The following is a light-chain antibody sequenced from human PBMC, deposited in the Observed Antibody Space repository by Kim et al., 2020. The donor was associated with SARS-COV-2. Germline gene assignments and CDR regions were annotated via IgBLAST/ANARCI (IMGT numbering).Light chain of an antibody. CDR3: QTWGTGHSWV. V-gene: IGLV4-69*01. J-gene: IGLJ3*02. CDR1: SGHSSYA. Sequence: QLVLTQSPSASASLGASVKLTCTLSSGHSSYAIAWHQQQPEKGPRYLMKLNSDGSHSKGDGIPDRFSGSSSGAERYLTISSLQSEDEADYYCQTWGTGHSWVFGGGTQLTVL. CDR2: LNSDGSH.